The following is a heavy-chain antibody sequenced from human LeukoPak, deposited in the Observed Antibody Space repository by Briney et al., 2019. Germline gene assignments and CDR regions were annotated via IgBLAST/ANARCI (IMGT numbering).Heavy chain of an antibody. J-gene: IGHJ6*02. V-gene: IGHV3-53*04. Sequence: PGGSLRLSCAASGFTFSSYAMSWVRQAPGKGLEWVSVIYSGGSTYYADSVKGRFTISRHNSKNTLYLQMNSLRAGDTAVYYCARTWGSGYLDVWGQGTTVTVSS. D-gene: IGHD3-22*01. CDR1: GFTFSSYA. CDR3: ARTWGSGYLDV. CDR2: IYSGGST.